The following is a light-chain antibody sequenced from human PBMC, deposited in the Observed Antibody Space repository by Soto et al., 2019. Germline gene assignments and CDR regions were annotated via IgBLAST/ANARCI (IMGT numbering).Light chain of an antibody. CDR2: AAS. Sequence: DIQMTQSPSSLSASVGDRVIITCRASQSIRKYLNWYQHKPGKVPTLLIYAASSLQSGVPSRFSGSGSGTEFTLTITSLQPEDFANYYSQQSGDTPPWTLGQGTKVDIK. V-gene: IGKV1-39*01. CDR3: QQSGDTPPWT. CDR1: QSIRKY. J-gene: IGKJ1*01.